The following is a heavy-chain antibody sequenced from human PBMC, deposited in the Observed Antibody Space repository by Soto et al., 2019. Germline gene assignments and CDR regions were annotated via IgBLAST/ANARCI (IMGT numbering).Heavy chain of an antibody. D-gene: IGHD6-13*01. CDR1: GFTFSTYA. CDR2: ISYDGSNK. J-gene: IGHJ4*02. V-gene: IGHV3-30-3*01. CDR3: ARQYSSSWYYNYFDY. Sequence: GGSLRLSCAASGFTFSTYAMTWVRQAPGKGLEWVAVISYDGSNKYYADSVKGRFTISRDNSKNTLYLQMNSLRAEDTAVYYCARQYSSSWYYNYFDYWGQGTLVTVSS.